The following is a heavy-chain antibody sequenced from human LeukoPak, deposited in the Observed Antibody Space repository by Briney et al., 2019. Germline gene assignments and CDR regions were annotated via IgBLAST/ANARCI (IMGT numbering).Heavy chain of an antibody. CDR3: VRDLRESDF. Sequence: GGSLRLSCAASGFSFNTYVMNWVRQAPGKGLEWVSANSGSGGSTYYANSVKGRITVSRDNAKNTVYLQMNSLRAEDTAVYYCVRDLRESDFWGQGSLVTVSS. J-gene: IGHJ4*02. D-gene: IGHD1-26*01. CDR1: GFSFNTYV. V-gene: IGHV3-23*01. CDR2: NSGSGGST.